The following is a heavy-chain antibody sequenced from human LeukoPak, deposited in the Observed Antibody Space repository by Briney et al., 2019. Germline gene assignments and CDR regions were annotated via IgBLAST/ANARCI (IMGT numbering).Heavy chain of an antibody. CDR3: IGMDV. CDR2: ISSSGTI. CDR1: GFTFSSYS. V-gene: IGHV3-48*01. Sequence: GGSLRLSCAASGFTFSSYSMNWVRQAPGKGLEWVSYISSSGTIYYADSVKGRFTISRDNAKNSLYLQMNSLRAEDTAVYYCIGMDVWGKGTTVTVSS. J-gene: IGHJ6*03.